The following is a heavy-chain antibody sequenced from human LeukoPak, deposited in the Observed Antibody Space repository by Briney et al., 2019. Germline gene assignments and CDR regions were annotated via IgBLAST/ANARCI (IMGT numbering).Heavy chain of an antibody. J-gene: IGHJ4*02. V-gene: IGHV1-69*02. CDR2: IIPILGIA. D-gene: IGHD1-26*01. CDR3: ARPSGGYGRYYFDY. Sequence: GASVKVSCKASGGTFSSYTISWVRQAPGQGLEWMGRIIPILGIANYAQKFQGRVTITADKTTSTAYMELSSLRSEDTAVYSCARPSGGYGRYYFDYWGQGTLVTVSS. CDR1: GGTFSSYT.